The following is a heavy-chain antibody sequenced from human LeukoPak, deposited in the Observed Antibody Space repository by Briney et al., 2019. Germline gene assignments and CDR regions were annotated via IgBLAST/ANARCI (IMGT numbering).Heavy chain of an antibody. Sequence: GASVTVSCKASGGTFSSYAISWVRQAPGQGLEWMGGIIPIFGTANYAQKFQGRVTITTDESTSTAYMELSSLRSEDTAVYYCARVRRIYGGNSPLYYYYMDVWGKGTTVTVSS. V-gene: IGHV1-69*05. CDR1: GGTFSSYA. J-gene: IGHJ6*03. CDR3: ARVRRIYGGNSPLYYYYMDV. D-gene: IGHD4-23*01. CDR2: IIPIFGTA.